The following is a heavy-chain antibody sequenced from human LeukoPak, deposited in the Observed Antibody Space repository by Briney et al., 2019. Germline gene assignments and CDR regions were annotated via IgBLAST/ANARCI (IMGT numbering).Heavy chain of an antibody. J-gene: IGHJ4*02. CDR2: TYYRSKWYN. V-gene: IGHV6-1*01. Sequence: SQTLSLTCAISGDSVSSNSAAWNWIRQSPSRGLEWLGSTYYRSKWYNDYALSVKSRISINPDTSKNQFSLQLNSVTPEDTAVYYCARVQQLGQGFHYWGLGTLVTVSS. CDR3: ARVQQLGQGFHY. CDR1: GDSVSSNSAA. D-gene: IGHD6-13*01.